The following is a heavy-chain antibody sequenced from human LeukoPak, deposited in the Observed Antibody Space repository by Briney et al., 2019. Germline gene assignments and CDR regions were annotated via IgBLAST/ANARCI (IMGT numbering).Heavy chain of an antibody. CDR3: TRGETPNYYGMDV. V-gene: IGHV3-49*03. CDR2: IRSKAYGGTT. J-gene: IGHJ6*02. D-gene: IGHD5-24*01. Sequence: GGSLRLSCTASGFTFGDYAMSWFRQAPGKGLEWVGFIRSKAYGGTTEYAAPVKGRFTISRDDSKSIAYLQMNSLKTEDTAVYYCTRGETPNYYGMDVWGQGTTVTVSS. CDR1: GFTFGDYA.